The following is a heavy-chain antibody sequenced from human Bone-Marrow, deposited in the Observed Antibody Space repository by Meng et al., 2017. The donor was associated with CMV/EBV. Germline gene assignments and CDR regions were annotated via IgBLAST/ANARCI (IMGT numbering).Heavy chain of an antibody. CDR3: AREGWYSSSWYSDYYYYGMDV. V-gene: IGHV3-53*01. CDR2: IYSGGST. Sequence: GGSLRLSCAASGFTFSNAWMSWVRQAPGKGLEWVSVIYSGGSTYYADSVKGRFTISRDNSKNTLYLQMNSLRAEDTAVYYCAREGWYSSSWYSDYYYYGMDVWGQGTTVTVSS. J-gene: IGHJ6*02. CDR1: GFTFSNAW. D-gene: IGHD6-13*01.